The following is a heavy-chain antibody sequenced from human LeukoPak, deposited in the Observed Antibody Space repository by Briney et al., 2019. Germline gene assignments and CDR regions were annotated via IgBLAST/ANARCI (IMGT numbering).Heavy chain of an antibody. J-gene: IGHJ3*02. CDR3: ARSGDYLSAFDS. D-gene: IGHD4-17*01. Sequence: ASVKVSCKASGYTFTSYAMHWVRQAPGQRLEWMGWINAGNGNTKYSQKFQGRVTITRDTSASTAYMELSSLRSEDTAVYYCARSGDYLSAFDSWGQGTMVTVSS. CDR1: GYTFTSYA. V-gene: IGHV1-3*01. CDR2: INAGNGNT.